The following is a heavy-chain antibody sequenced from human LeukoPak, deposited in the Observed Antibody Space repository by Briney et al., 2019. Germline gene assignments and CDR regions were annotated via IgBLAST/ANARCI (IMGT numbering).Heavy chain of an antibody. V-gene: IGHV3-74*01. CDR2: INDDGSDT. Sequence: GGSLRLSCAASGFTFKLYWMHWVRQVPGKRPVWVSRINDDGSDTIYADSVRGRFTISRDDAKNTVYLQMNNLRAEDTAVYYCAKGSSTNWDNLQDHWGQGTLVTVSS. CDR1: GFTFKLYW. J-gene: IGHJ4*02. CDR3: AKGSSTNWDNLQDH. D-gene: IGHD1/OR15-1a*01.